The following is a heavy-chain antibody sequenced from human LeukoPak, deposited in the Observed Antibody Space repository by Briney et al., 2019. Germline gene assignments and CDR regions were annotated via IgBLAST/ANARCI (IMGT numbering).Heavy chain of an antibody. V-gene: IGHV1-18*01. D-gene: IGHD6-13*01. Sequence: EASVKVSCKASGYTFTSYGISWVRQTPGQGLEWMGWISAYNGNTNYAQKLQGRVTMTTDTSTSTAYMELRSLRSDDTAVYYCARRRGSWYQGGNWFDPWGQGTLVTVSS. CDR3: ARRRGSWYQGGNWFDP. CDR2: ISAYNGNT. J-gene: IGHJ5*02. CDR1: GYTFTSYG.